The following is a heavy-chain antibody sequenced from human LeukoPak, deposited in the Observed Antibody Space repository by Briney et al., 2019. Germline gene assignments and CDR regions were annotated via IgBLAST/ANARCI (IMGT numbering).Heavy chain of an antibody. CDR2: ISYDGFDR. V-gene: IGHV3-30*04. CDR1: GFTFSSYA. Sequence: QAGGSLRLSCAASGFTFSSYAMHWVRQAPGKGLEWVAVISYDGFDRYYADSVKGRFTISRDNSKNTLYLQMNSLRVEDTAVYYCARGDRGTAAGNNWFNPWGQGTLVTVSS. J-gene: IGHJ5*02. CDR3: ARGDRGTAAGNNWFNP. D-gene: IGHD6-13*01.